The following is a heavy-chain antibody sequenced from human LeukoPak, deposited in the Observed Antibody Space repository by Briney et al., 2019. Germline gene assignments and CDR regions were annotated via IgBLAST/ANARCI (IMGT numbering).Heavy chain of an antibody. J-gene: IGHJ4*02. Sequence: PGGSLRLSCAASGFSVSNTYMSWVRQAPGKGLEWVSVIYSGDSGVGTYYADSVKGRFTISRHNSKNTLYLQMSSLRPEDTAVYYCVKRPYYYASETDYWGQGTLVTVSS. D-gene: IGHD3-10*01. CDR2: IYSGDSGVGT. V-gene: IGHV3-53*04. CDR3: VKRPYYYASETDY. CDR1: GFSVSNTY.